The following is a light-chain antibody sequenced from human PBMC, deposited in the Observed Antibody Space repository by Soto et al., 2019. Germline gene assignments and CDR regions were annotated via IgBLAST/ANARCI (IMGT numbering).Light chain of an antibody. CDR2: DAS. J-gene: IGKJ1*01. CDR1: QRISTW. Sequence: DIQMTQSPSTLSASVGDGVAITCRASQRISTWFAWYQPKPGKGPKLLIFDASTLESGVPSRFSGSGSGTDFTLTISSLQPDDFATYYCQQYSDSSGAFGQGTKVDI. CDR3: QQYSDSSGA. V-gene: IGKV1-5*01.